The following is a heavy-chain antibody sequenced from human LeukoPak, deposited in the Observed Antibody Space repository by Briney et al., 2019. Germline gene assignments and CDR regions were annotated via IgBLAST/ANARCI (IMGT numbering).Heavy chain of an antibody. CDR1: GGSISSGGYY. D-gene: IGHD6-19*01. CDR3: ASVGGWYRTSWFDP. CDR2: IYYSGST. Sequence: SETLSLTCTVSGGSISSGGYYWSWIRQHPGKGLEWIGYIYYSGSTYYNPSLKSRVTISVDTSKNQFSLKLSSVTAADTAVYYCASVGGWYRTSWFDPWGQGTLVTVSS. V-gene: IGHV4-31*03. J-gene: IGHJ5*02.